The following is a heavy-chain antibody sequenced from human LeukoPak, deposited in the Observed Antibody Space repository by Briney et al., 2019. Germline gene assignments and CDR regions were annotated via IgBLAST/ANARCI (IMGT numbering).Heavy chain of an antibody. CDR2: MNAKSGHT. CDR3: ARGAIAAAAPGDYGMDV. J-gene: IGHJ6*02. V-gene: IGHV1-8*01. D-gene: IGHD6-13*01. Sequence: ASVKVSCKASGYTFTSYHIDWVRQAPGQGPEWMGWMNAKSGHTGYAQNLEGRVTMTRDTSTNTAYMELRGLRSEDTAVYYCARGAIAAAAPGDYGMDVWGQGTTVTVSS. CDR1: GYTFTSYH.